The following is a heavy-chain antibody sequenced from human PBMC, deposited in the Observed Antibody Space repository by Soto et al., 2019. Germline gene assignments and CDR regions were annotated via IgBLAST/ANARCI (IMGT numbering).Heavy chain of an antibody. D-gene: IGHD6-19*01. CDR1: GDSVSSSSVT. CDR2: TYYRSKWYN. Sequence: PSQTLSLTCAISGDSVSSSSVTWNWIRQSPSRGLEWLGRTYYRSKWYNDYAESVKSRITINPDTSKNQFSLQLNSVTPEDTAVYYCARGLSSGRNNWFDPWGQGIQVTVSS. J-gene: IGHJ5*02. V-gene: IGHV6-1*01. CDR3: ARGLSSGRNNWFDP.